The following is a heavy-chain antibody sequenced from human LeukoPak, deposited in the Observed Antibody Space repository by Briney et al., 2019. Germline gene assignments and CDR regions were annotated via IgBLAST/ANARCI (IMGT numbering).Heavy chain of an antibody. CDR1: GGSISSYY. Sequence: SETLSLTCTVSGGSISSYYWSWIRQPPGKGLVWIGYIYYSGSTKYNPSLKSRVSISVDTSKNQFSLKLSSVTAADTAVYYCARGAGAGYNLQPFDYWGQGTLVTVSS. CDR3: ARGAGAGYNLQPFDY. CDR2: IYYSGST. J-gene: IGHJ4*02. D-gene: IGHD5-24*01. V-gene: IGHV4-59*08.